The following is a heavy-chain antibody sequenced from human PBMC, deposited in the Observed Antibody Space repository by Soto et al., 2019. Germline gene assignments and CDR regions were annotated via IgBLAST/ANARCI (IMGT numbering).Heavy chain of an antibody. V-gene: IGHV1-69*01. D-gene: IGHD2-2*01. Sequence: QVQLVQSGAEVKKPGSSVKVSCKASGGTFSSYAISWVRQAAGQGLEWMGGIIPISGTANYAQKFQGRVTITADESTSTAYMELSSLRSEDTAAYYCARSQGSSTSLEIYYYYYYGMDVWGQGTTVTVSS. CDR1: GGTFSSYA. CDR2: IIPISGTA. J-gene: IGHJ6*02. CDR3: ARSQGSSTSLEIYYYYYYGMDV.